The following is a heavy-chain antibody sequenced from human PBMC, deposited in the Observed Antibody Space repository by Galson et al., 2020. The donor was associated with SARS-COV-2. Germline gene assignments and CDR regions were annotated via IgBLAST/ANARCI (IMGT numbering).Heavy chain of an antibody. Sequence: SETLSLTCAVSGGSISSGGYSWSWIRQPPGKGLEWIGEINHSGSTTYNPSFKSRVIISVDTSKNQFSLRVHSVTAADTAVYYCARGAPYCDNGACYDQFDHWGQGNLVIVSS. V-gene: IGHV4-30-2*01. CDR2: INHSGST. J-gene: IGHJ4*02. CDR1: GGSISSGGYS. D-gene: IGHD2-8*01. CDR3: ARGAPYCDNGACYDQFDH.